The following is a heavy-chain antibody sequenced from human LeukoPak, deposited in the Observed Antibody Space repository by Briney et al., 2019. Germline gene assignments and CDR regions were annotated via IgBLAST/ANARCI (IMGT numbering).Heavy chain of an antibody. CDR1: GGSFSGYY. CDR3: ARLTPDYDFWSGSAYYYYYYMDV. V-gene: IGHV4-34*01. CDR2: INHSGST. D-gene: IGHD3-3*01. Sequence: SETLSLTCAVYGGSFSGYYWSWIRQPPGKGLEWIGEINHSGSTNYNPSLKSRVTISVDTSKNQFSLKLSSVTAADTAVYYCARLTPDYDFWSGSAYYYYYYMDVWGKGTTVTVSS. J-gene: IGHJ6*03.